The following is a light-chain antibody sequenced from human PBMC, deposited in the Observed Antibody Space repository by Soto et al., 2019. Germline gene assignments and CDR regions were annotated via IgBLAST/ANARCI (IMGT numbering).Light chain of an antibody. J-gene: IGLJ1*01. Sequence: QSALTQPPSASGSPGQSVTISCTGTSSDVGGYNYVSWYQQHPGKAPKLMIYEVSKRPSGVPDRFSASKSAFTASLTISGLQAEDEAHYYCSSYTTSYFYVFGPGTKLTVL. CDR2: EVS. CDR1: SSDVGGYNY. CDR3: SSYTTSYFYV. V-gene: IGLV2-8*01.